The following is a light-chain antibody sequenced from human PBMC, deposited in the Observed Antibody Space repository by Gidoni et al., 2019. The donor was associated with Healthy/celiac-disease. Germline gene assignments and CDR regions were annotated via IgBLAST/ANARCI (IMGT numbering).Light chain of an antibody. CDR1: QSISSY. CDR2: AAS. J-gene: IGKJ3*01. Sequence: DIQLTQSPSSLSASVGDRVTITCRASQSISSYLHWYQQKPGKAPKLLIYAASSLQSGVPSRFSGSGSGTDFTLTSSSLQPEDFATYYCQQSYSTPETTFGPGTKVDIK. V-gene: IGKV1-39*01. CDR3: QQSYSTPETT.